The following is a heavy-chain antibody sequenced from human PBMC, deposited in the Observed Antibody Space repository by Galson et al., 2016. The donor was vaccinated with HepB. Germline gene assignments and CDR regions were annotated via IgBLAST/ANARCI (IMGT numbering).Heavy chain of an antibody. Sequence: SLRLSCAASGFTFGDYDMTWFRQAPGKGLEWIGFIRSKAYGGKREYAASLNGRFTISRDDSKSIAYLQMNSLQSEDTAVYYCTRAPPIRFLEWSFEGAKYYFDYWGQGTLVTVSS. J-gene: IGHJ4*02. CDR2: IRSKAYGGKR. D-gene: IGHD3-3*01. V-gene: IGHV3-49*03. CDR3: TRAPPIRFLEWSFEGAKYYFDY. CDR1: GFTFGDYD.